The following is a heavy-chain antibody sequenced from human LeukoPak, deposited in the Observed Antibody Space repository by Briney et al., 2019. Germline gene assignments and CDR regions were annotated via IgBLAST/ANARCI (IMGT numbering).Heavy chain of an antibody. V-gene: IGHV4-59*08. J-gene: IGHJ4*02. CDR1: GGSVSGYY. CDR3: ARYYYGSGSYQRYFDY. CDR2: TYYTGST. Sequence: SETLSLTCTVSGGSVSGYYWNWVRQPPGKGLEWVGYTYYTGSTSYNPSLEGRVTISVDTSTKQFSLTLSSVTAADTAVYYCARYYYGSGSYQRYFDYWGQGTLVTVSS. D-gene: IGHD3-10*01.